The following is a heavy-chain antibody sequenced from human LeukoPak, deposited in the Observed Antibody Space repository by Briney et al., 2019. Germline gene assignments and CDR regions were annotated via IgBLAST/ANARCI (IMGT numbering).Heavy chain of an antibody. V-gene: IGHV5-51*01. CDR1: GYSFTSYW. CDR3: ARLESEMATIRVYYFDY. D-gene: IGHD5-24*01. J-gene: IGHJ4*02. Sequence: MSGESLKIFCKGSGYSFTSYWIGWVRQMPGKGLEWMGIIYPGDSDTRYSPSFQGQVTISADKSISTAYLQWSSLKASDTAMYYCARLESEMATIRVYYFDYWGQGTLVTVSS. CDR2: IYPGDSDT.